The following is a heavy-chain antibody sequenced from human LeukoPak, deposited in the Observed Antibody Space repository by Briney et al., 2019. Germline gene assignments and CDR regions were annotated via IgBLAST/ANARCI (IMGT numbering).Heavy chain of an antibody. D-gene: IGHD4-17*01. Sequence: SETLSLTCTVSGGSISSYYWSWIRQPPGKGLEWIGYIYYSGSTNYNPSLKSRVTISVDTSKNQFSLKLSSVTAADTAVYYCARDRGTWGYGDYDSQINWGQGTLVTVSS. V-gene: IGHV4-59*12. CDR3: ARDRGTWGYGDYDSQIN. CDR2: IYYSGST. J-gene: IGHJ4*02. CDR1: GGSISSYY.